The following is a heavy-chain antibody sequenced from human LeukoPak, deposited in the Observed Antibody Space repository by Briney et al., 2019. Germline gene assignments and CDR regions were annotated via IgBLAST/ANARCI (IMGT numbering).Heavy chain of an antibody. J-gene: IGHJ4*02. Sequence: PGGSLRLSCAASGFTFSSYSMNWVRQAPGKGLEWVSSISSSSSYIYYADSVKGRFTISRDNAKNSLYLQMNSLRAEDTAVYYCARARVVTKWIDYWGQGTLVIVSS. CDR3: ARARVVTKWIDY. D-gene: IGHD2-21*02. CDR2: ISSSSSYI. V-gene: IGHV3-21*04. CDR1: GFTFSSYS.